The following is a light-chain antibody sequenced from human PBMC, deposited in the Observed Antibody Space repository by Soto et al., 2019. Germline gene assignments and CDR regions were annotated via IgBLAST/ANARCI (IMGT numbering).Light chain of an antibody. V-gene: IGLV2-8*01. CDR2: EVN. CDR3: SSYAGSNTPYV. CDR1: SSDVGGYNY. Sequence: QSALTQPPSASGSPGQSVTISCTESSSDVGGYNYVSWYQQHPGKAPKLMIYEVNKRPSGVPDRFSGSKSGNTASLTVSGLQAEDEADYYCSSYAGSNTPYVFGTGTKVTVL. J-gene: IGLJ1*01.